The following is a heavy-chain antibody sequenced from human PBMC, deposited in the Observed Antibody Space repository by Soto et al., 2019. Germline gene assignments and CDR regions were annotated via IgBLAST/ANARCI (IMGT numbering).Heavy chain of an antibody. CDR3: ARYQSGGNSFLSVGPRRYYFDY. CDR1: GGSISSYH. CDR2: IYYSGST. D-gene: IGHD3-16*01. Sequence: NPSETLSLTCTVSGGSISSYHWSWIRQPPGQGLEWIGYIYYSGSTKYNPSLKSRVTMSVDTSKNQFSLKLSSVTAADTAVYYCARYQSGGNSFLSVGPRRYYFDYWGQGTLVTVSS. J-gene: IGHJ4*02. V-gene: IGHV4-59*01.